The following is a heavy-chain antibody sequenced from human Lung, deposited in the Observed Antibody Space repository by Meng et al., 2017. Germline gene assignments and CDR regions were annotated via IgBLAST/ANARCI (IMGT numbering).Heavy chain of an antibody. V-gene: IGHV4-34*01. Sequence: QVQLQQWGAGLLKPSETLSRACVHSGGSFSDYYWSWIRQPPGKGLEWIGEINHSGSTNYNPSLESRATISVDTSQNNLSLKLSSVTAADSAVYYCARGPTTMAHDFDYWGQGTLVTVSS. CDR3: ARGPTTMAHDFDY. D-gene: IGHD4-11*01. J-gene: IGHJ4*02. CDR1: GGSFSDYY. CDR2: INHSGST.